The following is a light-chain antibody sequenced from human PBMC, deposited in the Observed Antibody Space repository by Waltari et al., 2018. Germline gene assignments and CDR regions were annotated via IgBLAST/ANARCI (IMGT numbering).Light chain of an antibody. V-gene: IGKV3-20*01. CDR3: QNYERLPAT. Sequence: EVVLTQSPGTLSLSPGERATLSCRASQSVSRALVWYQQKPGQGPRLLIYGVSNRATGIPDRVSGSGSGTDFSLTISRLEPEDFAVYYCQNYERLPATFGQGTRVEIK. J-gene: IGKJ1*01. CDR2: GVS. CDR1: QSVSRA.